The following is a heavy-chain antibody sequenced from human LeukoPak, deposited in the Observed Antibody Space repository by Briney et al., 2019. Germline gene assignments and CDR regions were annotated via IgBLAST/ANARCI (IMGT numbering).Heavy chain of an antibody. V-gene: IGHV4-4*07. J-gene: IGHJ5*02. D-gene: IGHD1-1*01. Sequence: SETLSHTCTVSGGSISSYYWSWIRQPAGKGLEWIGRIYTSGSTNYNPSLKSRVTMSVDTSKSQFSLKLSSVTAADTAVYYCARVTTGTTSYLAHNWFDPWGQGTLVTVSS. CDR3: ARVTTGTTSYLAHNWFDP. CDR2: IYTSGST. CDR1: GGSISSYY.